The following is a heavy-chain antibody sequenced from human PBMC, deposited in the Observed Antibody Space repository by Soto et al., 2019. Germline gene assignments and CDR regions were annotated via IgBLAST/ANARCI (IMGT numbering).Heavy chain of an antibody. CDR2: IIPIFGTA. D-gene: IGHD3-22*01. CDR3: ARGDYYDSSGSPGAFGI. V-gene: IGHV1-69*13. Sequence: SVKGSCKASGGTFSSYAISWVRQAPGQGLEWMGGIIPIFGTANYAQKFQGRVTITADESTSTAYMELSSLRSEDTAVYYCARGDYYDSSGSPGAFGICREVPTFT. CDR1: GGTFSSYA. J-gene: IGHJ3*02.